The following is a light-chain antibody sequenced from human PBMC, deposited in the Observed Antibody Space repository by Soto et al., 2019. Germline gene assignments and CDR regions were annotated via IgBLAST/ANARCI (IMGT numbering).Light chain of an antibody. CDR2: EDN. CDR3: QSYHSSYPYV. CDR1: GGSIASGY. V-gene: IGLV6-57*03. Sequence: NFMLTQPHSVSESPGKTVTISCTRSGGSIASGYVQWYRQRPGSAPTTVIYEDNQRPSGVHDRFSGSIDSSSNSASLTISGLQTEEEADYYCQSYHSSYPYVFGTGTKLTVL. J-gene: IGLJ1*01.